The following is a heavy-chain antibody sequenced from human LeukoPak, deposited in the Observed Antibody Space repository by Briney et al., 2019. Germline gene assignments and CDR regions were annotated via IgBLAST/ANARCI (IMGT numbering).Heavy chain of an antibody. D-gene: IGHD3-22*01. CDR3: ARDPFHYYDSSGYSD. CDR2: INPNGGGT. CDR1: GYTFTGYY. V-gene: IGHV1-2*02. Sequence: GASVKVSCKGSGYTFTGYYMHWERQAPGQGLEWMGWINPNGGGTNYAQKFQGRVTMTRDTSISTAYMELSRLRSDDTAVYYCARDPFHYYDSSGYSDWGQGTLVTVSS. J-gene: IGHJ4*02.